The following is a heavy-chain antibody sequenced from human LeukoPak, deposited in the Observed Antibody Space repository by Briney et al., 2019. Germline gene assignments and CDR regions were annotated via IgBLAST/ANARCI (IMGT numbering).Heavy chain of an antibody. Sequence: GESLKISCKGSGYSFTTYWIGWVRQMPGKGLEWMGSIYPGDSNTRYSQSFQGQVTISVDKSIDTAYLQWSSLKASDTAMYYCARVCCTSTSSFDPWGQGTLVTVSS. CDR1: GYSFTTYW. CDR3: ARVCCTSTSSFDP. CDR2: IYPGDSNT. V-gene: IGHV5-51*01. J-gene: IGHJ5*02. D-gene: IGHD2-2*01.